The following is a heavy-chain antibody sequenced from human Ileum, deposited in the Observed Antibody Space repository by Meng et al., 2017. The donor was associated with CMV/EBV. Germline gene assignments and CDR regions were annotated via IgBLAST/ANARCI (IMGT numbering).Heavy chain of an antibody. D-gene: IGHD6-19*01. CDR2: VADSGRT. CDR1: SSSGGSW. V-gene: IGHV4-4*02. J-gene: IGHJ3*01. Sequence: SSSGGSWWSGVRQAPGKGLGWIGEVADSGRTNYNSSIKSRTTISVDKSRNQVSLKVSSVTAADTAIYYCARNFAETSGWYGAVFDLWGQGTMVTVSS. CDR3: ARNFAETSGWYGAVFDL.